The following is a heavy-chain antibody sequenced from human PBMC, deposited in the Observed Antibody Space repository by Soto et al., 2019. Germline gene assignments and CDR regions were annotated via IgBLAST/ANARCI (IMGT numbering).Heavy chain of an antibody. V-gene: IGHV3-48*01. CDR1: GFTFSSYS. J-gene: IGHJ4*02. Sequence: GGSLRLSCAASGFTFSSYSMNWVRQAPGKGLEWVSYISSSSSTINYAESVKGRFTISRDNAKNSLYLQMNSLRAEDTAEYYCARDYSSYGPFDYWGQGTLVTVSS. CDR2: ISSSSSTI. D-gene: IGHD5-18*01. CDR3: ARDYSSYGPFDY.